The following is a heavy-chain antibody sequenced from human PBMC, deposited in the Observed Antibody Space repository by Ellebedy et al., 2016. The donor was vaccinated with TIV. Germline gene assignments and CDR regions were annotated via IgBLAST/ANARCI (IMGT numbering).Heavy chain of an antibody. CDR3: ASDYYDSGESGH. D-gene: IGHD3-22*01. Sequence: GESLKISCEVSGFTFRTYPMHWVRQAPGRGLEWVASISHDVNKKDYADSVKGRFTISRDNSRNTLYLQMNSLRLEDTSVYYCASDYYDSGESGHWGRGTLVTVSS. J-gene: IGHJ4*02. V-gene: IGHV3-30-3*01. CDR1: GFTFRTYP. CDR2: ISHDVNKK.